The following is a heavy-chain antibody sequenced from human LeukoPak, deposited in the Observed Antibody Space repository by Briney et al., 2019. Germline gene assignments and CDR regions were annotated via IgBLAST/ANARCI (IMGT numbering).Heavy chain of an antibody. J-gene: IGHJ5*02. V-gene: IGHV4-59*11. CDR3: ARRYCSGGSCSRLYNWFDP. CDR1: GGSISSHY. CDR2: IYYSGST. D-gene: IGHD2-15*01. Sequence: SETLSLTCTVSGGSISSHYWSWIRQPPGKGLGWIGYIYYSGSTNYNPSLKSRVTISVDTSKNQFSLKLSSVTAADTAVYYCARRYCSGGSCSRLYNWFDPWGQGTLVTVSS.